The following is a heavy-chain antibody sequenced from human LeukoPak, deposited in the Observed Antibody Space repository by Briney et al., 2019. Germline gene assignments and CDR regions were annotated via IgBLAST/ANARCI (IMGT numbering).Heavy chain of an antibody. J-gene: IGHJ4*02. CDR3: AKVLWQLEIFDY. Sequence: PGGSLRLSCAASGFTFSSYAMSWVRQAPGKGLDWVSAISGSGGSTYYADSVKGRFTISRDNSKNTLYLQMNSLRAEDTAVYYCAKVLWQLEIFDYWGQGTLVTVSS. CDR1: GFTFSSYA. CDR2: ISGSGGST. V-gene: IGHV3-23*01. D-gene: IGHD6-13*01.